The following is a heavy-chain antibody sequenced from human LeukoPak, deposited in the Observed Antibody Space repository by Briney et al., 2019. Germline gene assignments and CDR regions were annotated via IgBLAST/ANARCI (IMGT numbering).Heavy chain of an antibody. Sequence: GGSLRLSCAASGFTFSSYSMNWVRQAPGKGLEWVSSISSTSSYIYYADSVKGRFTISRDNAKNSLYLQMNSLRAEDTAVYYYARDDTYYDSSGYYLDYWGQGTLVTVSS. D-gene: IGHD3-22*01. J-gene: IGHJ4*02. CDR1: GFTFSSYS. CDR3: ARDDTYYDSSGYYLDY. V-gene: IGHV3-21*01. CDR2: ISSTSSYI.